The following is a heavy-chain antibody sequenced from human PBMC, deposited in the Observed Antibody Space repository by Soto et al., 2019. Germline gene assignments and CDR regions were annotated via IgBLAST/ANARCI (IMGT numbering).Heavy chain of an antibody. CDR2: IIPIFGTA. CDR3: ARWDGSGGYSGSLDY. CDR1: GGTFSSYA. V-gene: IGHV1-69*01. Sequence: QVQLVQSGAEVKKPGSSVTVSCKASGGTFSSYAISWVRQAPGQGLEWMGGIIPIFGTANYAQKFQGRVTITADESTSTAYMELSSPRSEDTAVYYCARWDGSGGYSGSLDYWGKGTLVTVSS. D-gene: IGHD1-26*01. J-gene: IGHJ4*02.